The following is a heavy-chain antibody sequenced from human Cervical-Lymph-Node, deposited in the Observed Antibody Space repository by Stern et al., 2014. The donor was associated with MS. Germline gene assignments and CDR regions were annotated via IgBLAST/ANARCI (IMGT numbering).Heavy chain of an antibody. CDR3: TRDDGGGVDY. J-gene: IGHJ4*02. Sequence: QVQLVQSGAEVKKPGSSVKVSCRASGGSFKNYAVSWVRQAPGQGLEWVGGIIPIFGTSDYAQKFQGRVTITADKSTSTVYMELTSLTYGDTAVYFCTRDDGGGVDYWGQGTPITVSS. CDR1: GGSFKNYA. D-gene: IGHD3-16*01. V-gene: IGHV1-69*06. CDR2: IIPIFGTS.